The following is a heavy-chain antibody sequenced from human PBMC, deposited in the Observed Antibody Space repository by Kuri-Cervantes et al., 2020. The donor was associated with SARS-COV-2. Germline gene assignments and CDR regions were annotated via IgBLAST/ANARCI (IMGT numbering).Heavy chain of an antibody. CDR1: GFTFSSYA. D-gene: IGHD1-7*01. CDR2: ISGSGGST. J-gene: IGHJ4*02. Sequence: GGSLRLSCAASGFTFSSYAMSWVRQAPGKGLEWVSAISGSGGSTYYADSVKGRFTISRDNPKNTLYLQMNSLRAEDTAVYYCAKDMRGTRTYFDYWGQGTLVTVSS. CDR3: AKDMRGTRTYFDY. V-gene: IGHV3-23*01.